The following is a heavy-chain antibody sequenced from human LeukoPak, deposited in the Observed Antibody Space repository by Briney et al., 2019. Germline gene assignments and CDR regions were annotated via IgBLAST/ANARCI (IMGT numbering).Heavy chain of an antibody. Sequence: PGGSLRLSCAASGFTFSGYWMHWVRQAPGKGLEWVANLKQDGSEKHFADSVKGRFTISRDNAENSLYLQMNSLRAEDTAMYYCSTGTIAAPGTDYWGQGSLVTVSS. D-gene: IGHD6-13*01. CDR1: GFTFSGYW. J-gene: IGHJ4*02. CDR2: LKQDGSEK. CDR3: STGTIAAPGTDY. V-gene: IGHV3-7*01.